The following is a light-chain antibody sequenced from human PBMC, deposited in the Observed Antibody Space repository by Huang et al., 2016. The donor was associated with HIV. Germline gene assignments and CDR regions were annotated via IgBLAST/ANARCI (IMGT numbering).Light chain of an antibody. CDR3: QQRSNWRIT. Sequence: EIVLTQSPATLSLSPGERATLSCRASQSVSSYLAWYQQKPGQAPRLLLYDASSRATGIPARCSGSGSGTDVTLTISSREPEEFAGYYCQQRSNWRITFGGGTKVEIK. V-gene: IGKV3-11*01. CDR2: DAS. CDR1: QSVSSY. J-gene: IGKJ4*01.